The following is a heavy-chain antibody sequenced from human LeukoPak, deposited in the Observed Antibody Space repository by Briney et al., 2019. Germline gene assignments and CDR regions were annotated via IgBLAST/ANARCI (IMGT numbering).Heavy chain of an antibody. CDR3: AKGRSSLSAFDY. Sequence: PGGSLRLSCAASGFTFSSYAMSWARQAPGKGLEWVSTMTGSGGSTYYADSVKGRFTISRDNSKNTLYLQMNSLRAEDTAVYYCAKGRSSLSAFDYWGQGTLVTVSS. CDR2: MTGSGGST. D-gene: IGHD6-13*01. CDR1: GFTFSSYA. V-gene: IGHV3-23*01. J-gene: IGHJ4*02.